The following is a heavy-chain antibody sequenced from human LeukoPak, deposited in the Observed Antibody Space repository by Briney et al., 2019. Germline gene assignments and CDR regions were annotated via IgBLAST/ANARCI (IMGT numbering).Heavy chain of an antibody. CDR3: AGDSGSYFYYYYYGMDV. CDR2: IYYSGST. Sequence: RSSEALSLTCTVSGGSISSSSYYWGWIRQPPGKGLEWIGRIYYSGSTYYNPSLKSRVTISVDTSKNQFSLKLSSVTAADTAVYYCAGDSGSYFYYYYYGMDVWGQGTTVTVSS. V-gene: IGHV4-39*02. CDR1: GGSISSSSYY. J-gene: IGHJ6*02. D-gene: IGHD1-26*01.